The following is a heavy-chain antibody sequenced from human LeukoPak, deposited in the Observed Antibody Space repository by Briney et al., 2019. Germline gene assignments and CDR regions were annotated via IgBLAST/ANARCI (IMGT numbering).Heavy chain of an antibody. CDR2: ISGSGGST. D-gene: IGHD2-21*01. Sequence: GGSLRLSCAASGFSVRSNYMSWVRQAPGKGLEWVSAISGSGGSTYYADSVKGRFTISRDNSKNTLYLQMNSLRAEDAAVYFCAKAPVTSCRGAYCYPFDSWGQGTLVTVSS. J-gene: IGHJ4*02. V-gene: IGHV3-23*01. CDR3: AKAPVTSCRGAYCYPFDS. CDR1: GFSVRSNY.